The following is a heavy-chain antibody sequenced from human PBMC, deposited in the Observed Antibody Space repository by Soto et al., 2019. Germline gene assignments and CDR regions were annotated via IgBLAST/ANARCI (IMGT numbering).Heavy chain of an antibody. CDR1: GFTFSSYG. J-gene: IGHJ6*02. D-gene: IGHD2-15*01. CDR2: IWYDGSNK. CDR3: ARDPEGPAATLSYGMDV. Sequence: GGSLRLSCAASGFTFSSYGMHWVRQAPGKGLEWVAVIWYDGSNKYYADSVKGRFTISRDNPKNTLYLQMNSLRAEDTAVYYCARDPEGPAATLSYGMDVWGQGTTVTVSS. V-gene: IGHV3-33*01.